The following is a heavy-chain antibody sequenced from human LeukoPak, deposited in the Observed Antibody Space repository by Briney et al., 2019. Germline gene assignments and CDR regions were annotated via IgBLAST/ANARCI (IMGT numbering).Heavy chain of an antibody. CDR3: ARLLAAAGALRH. CDR2: IYPGDSDT. V-gene: IGHV5-51*01. J-gene: IGHJ1*01. D-gene: IGHD6-13*01. CDR1: GYSFSSYW. Sequence: PGESLKISFKGSGYSFSSYWIGWVRQMPGKGLEWMGIIYPGDSDTRYSTSFQGQATISADKSISTAYLQWSSLKASDTAIYYCARLLAAAGALRHWGEGTLVTVSS.